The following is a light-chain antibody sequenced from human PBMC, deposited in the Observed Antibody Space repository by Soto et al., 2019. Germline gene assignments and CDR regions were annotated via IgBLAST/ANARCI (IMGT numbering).Light chain of an antibody. V-gene: IGLV2-14*01. CDR1: SSDVGGYNY. CDR3: SSYTSSSTSRV. Sequence: QSVLTQPASVSGSPGQSITISCTGTSSDVGGYNYVSWYQQHPGKAPKLMIYDVSNRPSGVSNRFSGSKSDNTASLTISGLQAEDEADYYCSSYTSSSTSRVFGGGTKVTVL. CDR2: DVS. J-gene: IGLJ2*01.